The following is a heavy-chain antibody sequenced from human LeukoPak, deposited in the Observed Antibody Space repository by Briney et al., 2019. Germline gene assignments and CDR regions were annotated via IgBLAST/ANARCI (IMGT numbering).Heavy chain of an antibody. CDR1: GFTFSSYA. V-gene: IGHV3-30-3*01. CDR3: ARDYVGFNALIVGATVCLGY. J-gene: IGHJ4*02. CDR2: ISYDGSNK. D-gene: IGHD1-26*01. Sequence: PGGSLRLSCAASGFTFSSYAMHWVRQAPGKGLEWVAVISYDGSNKYYADSVKGRFTISRDNSKNTLYLQMNSLRAEDTAVYYCARDYVGFNALIVGATVCLGYWGQGTLVTVSS.